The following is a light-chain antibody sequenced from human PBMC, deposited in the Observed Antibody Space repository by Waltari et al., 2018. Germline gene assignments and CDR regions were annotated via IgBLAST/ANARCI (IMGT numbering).Light chain of an antibody. Sequence: IKMNQSPSSLSASVAATFPITCRASQGIKNDLGWYQQKPGKAPRLLIYGASILQSGVPSRFSGSASGTDFTLTISSLQPEDFATYFCLQDYSYPRTFGRGTKVEFK. CDR1: QGIKND. J-gene: IGKJ1*01. CDR3: LQDYSYPRT. V-gene: IGKV1-6*01. CDR2: GAS.